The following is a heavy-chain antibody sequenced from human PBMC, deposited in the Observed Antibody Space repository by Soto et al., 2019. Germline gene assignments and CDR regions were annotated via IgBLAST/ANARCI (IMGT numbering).Heavy chain of an antibody. CDR2: IYWDDDK. CDR3: AHITYYYDPGTYDAMDI. J-gene: IGHJ6*02. V-gene: IGHV2-5*02. CDR1: GFSLTTSGVG. Sequence: QITLKESGPTLVKPTQTLTLTCTFSGFSLTTSGVGVGWIRQPPGKALEWLALIYWDDDKRYSPSHKSRLTVTKDTSKNQVVLTMTNMDAADTASYYCAHITYYYDPGTYDAMDIWGRGTTVTVSS. D-gene: IGHD3-10*01.